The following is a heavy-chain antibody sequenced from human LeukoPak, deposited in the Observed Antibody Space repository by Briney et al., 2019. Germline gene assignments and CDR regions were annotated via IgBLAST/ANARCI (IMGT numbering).Heavy chain of an antibody. CDR2: VKGDGSFT. CDR1: GFTFSSYW. Sequence: GGSLRLSCAASGFTFSSYWMHWVRQAPGKGLVWVSRVKGDGSFTNYADSVYSRFSISRDNAKNTLFLHMRSLRAEDTAVYYCVRDGDDFNFDYWGQGNLVTVSS. D-gene: IGHD2-21*02. V-gene: IGHV3-74*01. J-gene: IGHJ4*02. CDR3: VRDGDDFNFDY.